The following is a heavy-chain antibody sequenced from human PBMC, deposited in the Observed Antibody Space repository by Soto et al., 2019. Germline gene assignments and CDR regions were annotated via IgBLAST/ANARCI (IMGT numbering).Heavy chain of an antibody. D-gene: IGHD2-15*01. J-gene: IGHJ4*02. V-gene: IGHV3-66*01. CDR3: VRSFFCSGGSCYSISSH. CDR1: GFTVSSND. CDR2: IYTGGGT. Sequence: EVQLVESGGGLVQPGGSLRLSCAPSGFTVSSNDMSWVRQAPGKGLEWVSVIYTGGGTYYAASVKGRFTISRDNSKNTLYLQMNSLRDEDTAVYYCVRSFFCSGGSCYSISSHWGQGTLVTVSS.